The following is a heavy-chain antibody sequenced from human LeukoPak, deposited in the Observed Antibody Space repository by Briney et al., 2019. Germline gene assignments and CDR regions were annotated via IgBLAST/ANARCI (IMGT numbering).Heavy chain of an antibody. CDR1: GFTFSSYW. V-gene: IGHV3-7*01. CDR2: IKQDGSEK. D-gene: IGHD6-13*01. CDR3: ARVKSGIAAASGWFDP. Sequence: PGGSLRLSCAASGFTFSSYWMSWVRQAPGKGLEWVANIKQDGSEKYYVDSVKGRFTISRDNAKNSLYLQMNSLRAEDTAVYYCARVKSGIAAASGWFDPWGQGTLVTVSS. J-gene: IGHJ5*02.